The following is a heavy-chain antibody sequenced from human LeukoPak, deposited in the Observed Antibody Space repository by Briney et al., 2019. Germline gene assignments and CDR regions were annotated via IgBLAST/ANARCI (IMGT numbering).Heavy chain of an antibody. V-gene: IGHV3-21*01. CDR2: ISSSSVYI. CDR3: ASLHPGDY. J-gene: IGHJ4*02. Sequence: GGSLRLSCAASGFTFSSYAMSWVRQAPGKGLEWVSSISSSSVYIYYADSVKGRFTIFRDNAKKSMYLQMNSLRAEDTAVYFCASLHPGDYWGQGTLVTVSS. CDR1: GFTFSSYA.